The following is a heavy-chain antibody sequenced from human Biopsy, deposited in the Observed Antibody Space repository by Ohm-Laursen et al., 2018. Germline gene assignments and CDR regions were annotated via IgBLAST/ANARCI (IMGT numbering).Heavy chain of an antibody. J-gene: IGHJ5*02. V-gene: IGHV4-31*01. CDR2: IFNSANT. CDR1: GGSISSGGSY. Sequence: SQTLSLTCTVSGGSISSGGSYWGWIRQRPGKGLEWIGYIFNSANTYYNPSLKNLITISGDTSKNQFSLKLNSVTAADTAVYYCARGDYFDSNGYFWFDPWGQGTLVTVSP. D-gene: IGHD3-22*01. CDR3: ARGDYFDSNGYFWFDP.